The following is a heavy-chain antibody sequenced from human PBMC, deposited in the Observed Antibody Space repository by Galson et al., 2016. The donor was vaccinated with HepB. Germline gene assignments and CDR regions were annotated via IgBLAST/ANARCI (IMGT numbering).Heavy chain of an antibody. D-gene: IGHD6-19*01. CDR2: IYPGESDS. V-gene: IGHV5-51*01. CDR1: GYSFSNHW. Sequence: SGAEVKKPGESLRTSCKGSGYSFSNHWIGWVRQMPGKGLEWVGIIYPGESDSRYSPSFQGHVTISADKSISTAYLQWTSLVASDTAIYYCARYGDAVADYRYHFDIWGQGTLVTVSS. J-gene: IGHJ4*02. CDR3: ARYGDAVADYRYHFDI.